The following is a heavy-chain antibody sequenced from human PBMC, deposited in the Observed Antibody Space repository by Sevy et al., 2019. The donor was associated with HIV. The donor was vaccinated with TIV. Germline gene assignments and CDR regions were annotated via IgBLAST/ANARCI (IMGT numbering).Heavy chain of an antibody. V-gene: IGHV3-23*01. CDR2: ISGSGTST. CDR3: GKVSIFGVGGFYDY. J-gene: IGHJ4*02. Sequence: GGSLRLSCAASGFSFSTYAMTWLRQAPGKGLEWVSGISGSGTSTYYTDSVKGRFTISRDNSKNTVYLQMNNLRAEDTATYYCGKVSIFGVGGFYDYWGQGTLVTVSS. CDR1: GFSFSTYA. D-gene: IGHD3-3*01.